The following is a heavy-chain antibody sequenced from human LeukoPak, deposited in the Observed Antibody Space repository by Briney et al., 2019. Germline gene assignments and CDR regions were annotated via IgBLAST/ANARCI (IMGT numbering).Heavy chain of an antibody. CDR2: IRYDGSNK. CDR3: AKRRIIAAAGTGISIDY. V-gene: IGHV3-30*02. CDR1: GFTFSSYG. Sequence: PGGSLRLSCAASGFTFSSYGMHWVRQAPGKGLEWVAFIRYDGSNKYYADSVKGRFTISRDNSKNTLYLQMNSLRAEDTAVYYCAKRRIIAAAGTGISIDYWGQGTLVTVSS. J-gene: IGHJ4*02. D-gene: IGHD6-13*01.